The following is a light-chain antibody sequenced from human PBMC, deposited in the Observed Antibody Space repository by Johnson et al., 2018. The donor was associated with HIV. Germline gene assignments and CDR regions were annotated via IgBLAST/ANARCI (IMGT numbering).Light chain of an antibody. J-gene: IGLJ1*01. CDR3: GTWHSSLSSGVYV. CDR2: DNN. V-gene: IGLV1-51*01. CDR1: SSNIGNNY. Sequence: QSVLTQPPSVSAAPGQKVTISCSGSSSNIGNNYVSWYQQLPGTAPKLLIYDNNKRPSGIPDRFSGSKSGTSATLGITGLQTGDEADYYCGTWHSSLSSGVYVSGTGTKVTVL.